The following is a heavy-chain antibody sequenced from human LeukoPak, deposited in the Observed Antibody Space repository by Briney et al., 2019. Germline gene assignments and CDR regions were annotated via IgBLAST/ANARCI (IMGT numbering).Heavy chain of an antibody. J-gene: IGHJ5*02. V-gene: IGHV4-61*02. CDR3: ARGVAGAVYWFDP. Sequence: SETLSLTCTVSGGSISTGGFYWSWIRQPAGKGLEWIGRIYFSGSTNYNPSLNSRVSLSVDTSRNQFSLRLRSVTAADTAVYYCARGVAGAVYWFDPWGQGTLVTVSS. CDR2: IYFSGST. D-gene: IGHD6-19*01. CDR1: GGSISTGGFY.